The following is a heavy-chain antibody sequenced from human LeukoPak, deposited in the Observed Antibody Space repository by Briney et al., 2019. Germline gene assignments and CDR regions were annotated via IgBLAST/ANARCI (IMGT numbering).Heavy chain of an antibody. CDR1: GGTFSSYA. V-gene: IGHV1-69*13. D-gene: IGHD5-18*01. CDR2: IIPIFGTA. J-gene: IGHJ6*02. Sequence: GASVKVSCKASGGTFSSYAISWVRQAPGQGLEWMGGIIPIFGTANYAQKFQGRVTITADESTSTAYMELSSLRSEDTAVYYCARDRSAMVTSYYYNGTDVWGQGTTVTVSS. CDR3: ARDRSAMVTSYYYNGTDV.